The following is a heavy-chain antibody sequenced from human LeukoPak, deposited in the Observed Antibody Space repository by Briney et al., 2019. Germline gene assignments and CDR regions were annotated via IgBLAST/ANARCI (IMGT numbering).Heavy chain of an antibody. D-gene: IGHD2-2*03. V-gene: IGHV6-1*01. CDR1: GDSVSSNSAA. CDR2: TYYRSKWYN. J-gene: IGHJ6*03. Sequence: SQTLSLTCAISGDSVSSNSAAWNWIRQSPSRGLEWLGRTYYRSKWYNDYAVSVKSRITINPDTSKNQFSLQLNSVTPEDTAVYYCARGGIGGYCSSTSCYERDYYYYYMDVWGKGTTVTVSS. CDR3: ARGGIGGYCSSTSCYERDYYYYYMDV.